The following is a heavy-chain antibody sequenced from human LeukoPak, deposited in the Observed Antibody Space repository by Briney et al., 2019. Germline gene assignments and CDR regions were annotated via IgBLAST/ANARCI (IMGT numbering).Heavy chain of an antibody. J-gene: IGHJ6*03. D-gene: IGHD3-10*01. CDR1: GFTFRRNW. V-gene: IGHV3-74*01. Sequence: GGSLRLSCAASGFTFRRNWMHWVRQAPGKGLVWVSRINSDGSVTDYADSVKGRFTISRDNGKKTLYLHMDSLRAEDTAVYYCARVRWPTTGDKEVRGVITGGLYMDVWGKGTTVTISS. CDR2: INSDGSVT. CDR3: ARVRWPTTGDKEVRGVITGGLYMDV.